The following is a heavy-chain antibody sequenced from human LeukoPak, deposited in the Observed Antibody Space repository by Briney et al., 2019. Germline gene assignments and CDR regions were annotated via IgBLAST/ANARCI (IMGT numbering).Heavy chain of an antibody. Sequence: PGGSLRLSCAASGFTFSSYAMHWVRQAPGKGLEWVAVISYDGSNKYYADSVKGRFTISRDNSKNTLYLQMNSLRAEDTAVYYCAVGLNKYDFWSGYGYWGQGTLVTVPS. D-gene: IGHD3-3*01. J-gene: IGHJ4*02. CDR3: AVGLNKYDFWSGYGY. V-gene: IGHV3-30-3*01. CDR1: GFTFSSYA. CDR2: ISYDGSNK.